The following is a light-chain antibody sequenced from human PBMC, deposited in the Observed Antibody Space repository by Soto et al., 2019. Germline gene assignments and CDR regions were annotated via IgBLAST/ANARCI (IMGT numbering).Light chain of an antibody. CDR2: DAS. CDR3: QQYNSYSQT. V-gene: IGKV1-5*01. CDR1: QSISSW. J-gene: IGKJ1*01. Sequence: DIPMTQSPSTLSASVGDRATITCRASQSISSWLAWYQQKPGKAPKLLIYDASSLESGVPSRFSGSGSGTEFTLTISSLQPDDFATYYCQQYNSYSQTFGQGTKVDIK.